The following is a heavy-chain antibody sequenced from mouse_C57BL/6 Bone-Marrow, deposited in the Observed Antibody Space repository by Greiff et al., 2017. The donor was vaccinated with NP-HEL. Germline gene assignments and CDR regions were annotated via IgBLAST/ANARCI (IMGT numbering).Heavy chain of an antibody. Sequence: QVQLQQPGAELVKPGASVKLSCKASGYTFTSYWMHWVKQRPGQGLEWIGMIHPNSGSTNYNEKFKSKATLTVDKSSSTAYMQLSSLTSEDSAVYYCARTRTFYYGSSYAMDYWGQGTSVTVSS. V-gene: IGHV1-64*01. CDR1: GYTFTSYW. D-gene: IGHD1-1*01. CDR2: IHPNSGST. J-gene: IGHJ4*01. CDR3: ARTRTFYYGSSYAMDY.